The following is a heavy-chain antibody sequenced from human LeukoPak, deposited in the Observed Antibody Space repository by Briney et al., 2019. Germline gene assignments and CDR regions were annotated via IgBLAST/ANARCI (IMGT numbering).Heavy chain of an antibody. CDR2: ISYDGSNK. Sequence: GGSLRLSCAASGFTFSGYPIHWVRQAPGKGLEWVAVISYDGSNKYYADSVKGRFTISRDNSKNTLYLQMNSLRAEDTAVYYCAKAIVGATPGGFDYWGQGTLVTVSS. CDR3: AKAIVGATPGGFDY. J-gene: IGHJ4*02. V-gene: IGHV3-30-3*02. CDR1: GFTFSGYP. D-gene: IGHD1-26*01.